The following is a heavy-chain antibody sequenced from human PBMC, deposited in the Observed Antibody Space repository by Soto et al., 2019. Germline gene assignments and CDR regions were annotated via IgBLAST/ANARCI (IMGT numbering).Heavy chain of an antibody. D-gene: IGHD3-10*01. V-gene: IGHV3-30*18. CDR1: GFTFSSYG. CDR2: ISYDGSNK. CDR3: AKADRITMVRGVITDDAFDI. Sequence: VQLVESGGGVVQPGRSLRLSCAASGFTFSSYGMHWVRQAPGKGLEWVAVISYDGSNKYYADSVKGRFTISRDNSKNTLYLQMNSLRAEDTAVYYCAKADRITMVRGVITDDAFDIWGQGTMVTVSS. J-gene: IGHJ3*02.